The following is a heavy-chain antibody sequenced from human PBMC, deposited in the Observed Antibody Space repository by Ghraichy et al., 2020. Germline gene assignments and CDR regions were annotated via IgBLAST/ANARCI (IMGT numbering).Heavy chain of an antibody. Sequence: SETLSLTCAVSGGSISSGGYSWSWIRQPPGAGLEWIGYIYYSGSTYYNPSLESRVAISVDTSKNQFSLKLSSVTAADTAVYYCAREGSFFDNSAAFDYWGQGTLVTVSS. CDR2: IYYSGST. CDR3: AREGSFFDNSAAFDY. V-gene: IGHV4-30-4*07. D-gene: IGHD3-22*01. J-gene: IGHJ4*02. CDR1: GGSISSGGYS.